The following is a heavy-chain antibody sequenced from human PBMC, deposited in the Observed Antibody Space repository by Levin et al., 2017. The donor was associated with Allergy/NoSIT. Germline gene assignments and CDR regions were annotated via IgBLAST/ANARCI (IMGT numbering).Heavy chain of an antibody. CDR3: ARGLSEEGYFDL. V-gene: IGHV4-34*01. Sequence: LSLPFSFFCFSFRFFYLYWIRQPPGPFLSFFFSLPPLGGPRSRPSLKSRVTISVDTSKNQFSLNLSSVTAADTAVYFCARGLSEEGYFDLWGRGTLVTVSS. D-gene: IGHD3-16*02. CDR1: CFSFRFFY. J-gene: IGHJ2*01. CDR2: LPPLGGP.